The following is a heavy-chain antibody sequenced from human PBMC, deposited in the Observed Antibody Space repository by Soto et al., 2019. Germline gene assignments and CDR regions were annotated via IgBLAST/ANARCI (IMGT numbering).Heavy chain of an antibody. V-gene: IGHV4-31*03. CDR1: GGSISSGGYY. D-gene: IGHD6-13*01. Sequence: SETLSLTCTVSGGSISSGGYYWSWIRQHPGKGLEWIGYLYYSGSTYYNPSLKSRVTISVDTSKNQFSLKLSSVTAADTAVYYCARVFSDSSSFFDPWGQGTLVTVSS. CDR2: LYYSGST. J-gene: IGHJ5*02. CDR3: ARVFSDSSSFFDP.